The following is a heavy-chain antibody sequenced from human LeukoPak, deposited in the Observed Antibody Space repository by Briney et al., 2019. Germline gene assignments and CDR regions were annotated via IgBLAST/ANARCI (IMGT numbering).Heavy chain of an antibody. CDR3: ARVYSGSSWDYYYYMDV. D-gene: IGHD6-13*01. V-gene: IGHV4-38-2*02. J-gene: IGHJ6*03. CDR1: GYSISSDYY. CDR2: SDHSGST. Sequence: SETLSLTCTVSGYSISSDYYWGWIRQPPGKGLEWIGSSDHSGSTYYNPSLKSRVTISIDTSKNQFSLKLSSVTAADTAVYYCARVYSGSSWDYYYYMDVWGKGTTVTVSS.